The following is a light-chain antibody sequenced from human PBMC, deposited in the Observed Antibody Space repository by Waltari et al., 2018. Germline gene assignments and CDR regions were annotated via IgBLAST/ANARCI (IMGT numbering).Light chain of an antibody. CDR3: QMYVRLPAT. CDR2: DAF. CDR1: QSVGRS. J-gene: IGKJ1*01. Sequence: EIVLTQSPGTLSLSPGERVTLSCRASQSVGRSLAWYQQKPGQAPRLLIYDAFTRATGIADRFSGSGSGTDFSPTISRLDPEDFAVYYCQMYVRLPATFGQGTKVEIK. V-gene: IGKV3-20*01.